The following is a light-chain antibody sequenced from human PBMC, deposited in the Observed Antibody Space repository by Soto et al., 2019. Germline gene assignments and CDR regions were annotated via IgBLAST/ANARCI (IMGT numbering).Light chain of an antibody. CDR3: QQYNSYPLT. Sequence: SHLAQSPCCLSGSVVDRLTITCRASQGISSNLAWYQQKPGKAPKLLIYAASTLPTGVPARFSGSGSGTDFTLTISSLQPEDFAAYYCQQYNSYPLTFGGGTKVDIK. CDR1: QGISSN. CDR2: AAS. V-gene: IGKV1-9*01. J-gene: IGKJ4*01.